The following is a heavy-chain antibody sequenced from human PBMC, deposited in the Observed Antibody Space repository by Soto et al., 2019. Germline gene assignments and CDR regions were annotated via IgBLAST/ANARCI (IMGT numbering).Heavy chain of an antibody. Sequence: GVSLRLSCAASGFTFSSYSMNWVRQAPGKGLEWVSSVSYSSDYIYYADSVKGRFTISRDNAKNSLYLQMNSLRAEDTAVYYCAKDGHIRFAGYYMDVWGKGTTVTVSS. CDR2: VSYSSDYI. J-gene: IGHJ6*03. CDR3: AKDGHIRFAGYYMDV. D-gene: IGHD3-3*01. V-gene: IGHV3-21*01. CDR1: GFTFSSYS.